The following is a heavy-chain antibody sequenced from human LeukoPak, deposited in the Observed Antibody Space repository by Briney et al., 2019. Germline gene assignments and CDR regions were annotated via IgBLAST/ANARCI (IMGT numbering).Heavy chain of an antibody. V-gene: IGHV3-23*01. Sequence: GGSLRLSCAASGFTFSSYAMSWVRQALGKGLEWVSAISGSGGSTYYADSVKGRFTISRDNSKNTLYLQMNSLRAEDTAVYYCAKGPRRAVAGTIDYWGQGTLVTVSS. CDR2: ISGSGGST. D-gene: IGHD6-19*01. CDR3: AKGPRRAVAGTIDY. J-gene: IGHJ4*02. CDR1: GFTFSSYA.